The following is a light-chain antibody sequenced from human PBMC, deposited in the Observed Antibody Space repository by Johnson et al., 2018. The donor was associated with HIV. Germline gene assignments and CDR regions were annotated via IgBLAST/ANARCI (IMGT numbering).Light chain of an antibody. CDR1: SSNIGQNH. CDR3: GVWDASLSPHYV. V-gene: IGLV1-51*02. CDR2: EDD. J-gene: IGLJ1*01. Sequence: QSVLTQPPSVSAAPGQKVTISCSGSSSNIGQNHVSWYQQFPGTAPKLLVYEDDKRPSDIPDRFSGSKSGPSATLGITGLQTGDEADYYCGVWDASLSPHYVFGTGTTITVL.